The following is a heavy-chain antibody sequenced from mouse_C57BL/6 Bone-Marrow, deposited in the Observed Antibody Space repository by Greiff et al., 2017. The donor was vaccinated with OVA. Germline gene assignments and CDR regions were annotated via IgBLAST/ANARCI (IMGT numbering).Heavy chain of an antibody. J-gene: IGHJ3*01. CDR3: AKSDSNGPAY. V-gene: IGHV3-8*01. CDR2: ISYSGST. D-gene: IGHD2-5*01. Sequence: EVKLVESGPGLAKPSQTLSLTCSVTGYSITSDYWNWIRKFPGNKLEYMGYISYSGSTYYNPSLKSRISITRNTSKNQYYLLLNSVTTEDTATYYCAKSDSNGPAYWGQGTLVTVSA. CDR1: GYSITSDY.